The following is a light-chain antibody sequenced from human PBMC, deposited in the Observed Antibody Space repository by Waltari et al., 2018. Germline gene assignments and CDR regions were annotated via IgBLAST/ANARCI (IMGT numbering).Light chain of an antibody. Sequence: QSVLTQPPSASGTPGQTVTIPCSGSSSNIGTNYVYWYQQRPGTAPKLLIYMNDQRPSGVPDRFSGSRSGTSASLAISRLRSEDQANYYCAGWDDSLNGHIVFGGGTKLTVL. V-gene: IGLV1-47*01. CDR2: MND. CDR1: SSNIGTNY. CDR3: AGWDDSLNGHIV. J-gene: IGLJ2*01.